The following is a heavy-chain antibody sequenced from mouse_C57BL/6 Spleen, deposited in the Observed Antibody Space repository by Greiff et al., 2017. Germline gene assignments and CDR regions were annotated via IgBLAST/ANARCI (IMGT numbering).Heavy chain of an antibody. CDR1: GYTFTDYE. V-gene: IGHV1-15*01. D-gene: IGHD2-4*01. CDR3: TREGSFYYDYDGAWFAY. J-gene: IGHJ3*01. CDR2: IDPETGGT. Sequence: VKLVESGAELVRPGASVTLSCKASGYTFTDYEMHWVKQTPVHGLEWIGAIDPETGGTAYNQKFKGKAILTADKSSSTAYMELRSLTSEDSAVYYCTREGSFYYDYDGAWFAYWGQGTLVTVSA.